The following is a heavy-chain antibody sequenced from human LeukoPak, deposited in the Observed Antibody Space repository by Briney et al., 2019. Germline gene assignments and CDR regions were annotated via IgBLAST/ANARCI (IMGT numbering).Heavy chain of an antibody. Sequence: GESLKISCKASGYGFTAYWIGWVRQMPGKGLEWMGIFYPGDSRTRYSPSFQGQVTISADKSISTAYLRKSSLKASDTAMYYCARHGSPAAAGTTFDIWGQGTMVTVSS. CDR1: GYGFTAYW. CDR3: ARHGSPAAAGTTFDI. CDR2: FYPGDSRT. D-gene: IGHD6-13*01. V-gene: IGHV5-51*01. J-gene: IGHJ3*02.